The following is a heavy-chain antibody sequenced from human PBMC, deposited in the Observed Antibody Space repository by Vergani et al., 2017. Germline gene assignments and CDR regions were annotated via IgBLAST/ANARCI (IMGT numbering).Heavy chain of an antibody. CDR1: GGSFSGYY. J-gene: IGHJ6*02. Sequence: QVQLQQWGAGLLKPSETLSLTCAVYGGSFSGYYWSWIRQPPGKGLEWIGKINHSGSTNYNPSLKSRVTISVDTSKNQFSLKLSSVTAADTAVYYCASAPRDTAKSSGYYGMDVWGQGTTVTVSS. V-gene: IGHV4-34*01. CDR2: INHSGST. D-gene: IGHD5-18*01. CDR3: ASAPRDTAKSSGYYGMDV.